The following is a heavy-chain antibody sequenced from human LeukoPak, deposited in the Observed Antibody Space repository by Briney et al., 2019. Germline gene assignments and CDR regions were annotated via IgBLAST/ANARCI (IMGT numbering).Heavy chain of an antibody. D-gene: IGHD5-24*01. Sequence: SETLSLTCTVSGGSISSSSYYWGWIRQPPGKGLEWIGTIYYSGSTYYNPSLKNRVTISVDTSKNQFSLKLSSVTAADTAVYYCARGRDGYNHRYYFDYWGQGTLVTVSS. CDR3: ARGRDGYNHRYYFDY. V-gene: IGHV4-39*07. CDR2: IYYSGST. J-gene: IGHJ4*02. CDR1: GGSISSSSYY.